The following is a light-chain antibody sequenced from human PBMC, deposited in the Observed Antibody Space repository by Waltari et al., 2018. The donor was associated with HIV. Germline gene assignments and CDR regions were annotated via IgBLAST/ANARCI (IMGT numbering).Light chain of an antibody. V-gene: IGLV1-47*01. J-gene: IGLJ3*02. CDR3: AAWDDSLSGWV. CDR1: SSNIGTHY. CDR2: RNN. Sequence: QSVLTQSPSASGTPGQRVTFSCSGSSSNIGTHYVYWYQQLPRTAPNLLIFRNNQRPSGVPDRFSGSKSGTSASLAISGLRSEDEADYYCAAWDDSLSGWVFGGGTKLTVL.